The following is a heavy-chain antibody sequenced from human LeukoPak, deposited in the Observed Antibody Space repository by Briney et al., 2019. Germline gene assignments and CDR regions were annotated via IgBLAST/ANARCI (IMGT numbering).Heavy chain of an antibody. V-gene: IGHV3-30-3*01. CDR2: ISYDGTNK. Sequence: GGSLRLSCAASGFTFSTFAIHWVRQAPSKGLEWVAVISYDGTNKYYADSVKGRFTISRDNSKNTLYLEMNSLRTEDTAVYYCTRVDEVFAFDIWGHGTMVTVSS. CDR1: GFTFSTFA. J-gene: IGHJ3*02. CDR3: TRVDEVFAFDI. D-gene: IGHD1-14*01.